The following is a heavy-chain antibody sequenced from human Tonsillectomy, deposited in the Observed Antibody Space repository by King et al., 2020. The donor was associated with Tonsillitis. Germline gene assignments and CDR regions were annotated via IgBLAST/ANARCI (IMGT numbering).Heavy chain of an antibody. D-gene: IGHD6-13*01. V-gene: IGHV3-30-3*01. CDR2: ISYDGSNK. CDR1: GFTFSSYA. J-gene: IGHJ4*02. Sequence: VQLVESGGGVVQPGRSLRLSCAASGFTFSSYAMHWVRQAPGKGLEWGAVISYDGSNKYYADSVKGRFPISRDNSKNTLYLQMNSLRAEDTAVYYCARDPNSWYYFDYWGQGTLVTVSS. CDR3: ARDPNSWYYFDY.